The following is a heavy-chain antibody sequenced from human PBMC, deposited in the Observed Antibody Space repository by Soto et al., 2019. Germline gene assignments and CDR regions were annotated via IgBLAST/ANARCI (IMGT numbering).Heavy chain of an antibody. J-gene: IGHJ4*02. D-gene: IGHD6-19*01. Sequence: QLVQSGGGLVQPGGSLRLSCAASGFLFDIFWMTWVRQAAGKGLEWVANIKQDGSETYYVDSVKGRFTISRDNSRDSLYLQMNSLRAEDTAMYYCARDTGATVAGTFDFWGQGTLVTVSS. CDR2: IKQDGSET. CDR1: GFLFDIFW. V-gene: IGHV3-7*01. CDR3: ARDTGATVAGTFDF.